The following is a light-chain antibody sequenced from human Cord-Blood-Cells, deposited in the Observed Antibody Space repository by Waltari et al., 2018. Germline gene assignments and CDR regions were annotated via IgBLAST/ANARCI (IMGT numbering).Light chain of an antibody. CDR2: EGS. CDR3: CSYAGSWV. CDR1: RSDVGRYHL. J-gene: IGLJ3*02. V-gene: IGLV2-23*01. Sequence: QSALTQPAPVSGSPGQSITISCTATRSDVGRYHLFSWYQQLPCKAPQLMIYEGSKRPSGVSNRFSGSKSDNTASLTISGLQAEDEADYYCCSYAGSWVFGGGTKLTVL.